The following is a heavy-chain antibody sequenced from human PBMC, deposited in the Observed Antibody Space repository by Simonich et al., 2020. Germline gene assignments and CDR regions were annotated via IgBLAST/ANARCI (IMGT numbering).Heavy chain of an antibody. V-gene: IGHV3-7*01. CDR2: IKQDESEK. D-gene: IGHD3-9*01. CDR1: GFTFSSYW. J-gene: IGHJ4*02. CDR3: ARFRGRYFDWLFDY. Sequence: EVQLVESGGGLVQPGGSLRLSCAASGFTFSSYWMSWVRQAPGKGLEWRANIKQDESEKYYVDSVKGRFTISRDNAKNSLYLKMNSLRAEDTAVYYCARFRGRYFDWLFDYWGQGTLVTVSS.